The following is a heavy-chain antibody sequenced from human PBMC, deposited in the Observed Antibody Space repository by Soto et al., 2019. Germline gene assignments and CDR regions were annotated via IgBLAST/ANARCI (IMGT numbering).Heavy chain of an antibody. V-gene: IGHV3-64*01. J-gene: IGHJ6*03. D-gene: IGHD6-6*01. CDR3: ARRARPDFYYMDV. CDR1: GFTLSGYA. Sequence: QPGGSLRLSCAASGFTLSGYAMDWVRQAPGKGLEYVSGISSNGVGTYYANSVQGRFTISRDNSKNTVYLQIGSLRPEDMAVYYCARRARPDFYYMDVWGKGTTVTVSS. CDR2: ISSNGVGT.